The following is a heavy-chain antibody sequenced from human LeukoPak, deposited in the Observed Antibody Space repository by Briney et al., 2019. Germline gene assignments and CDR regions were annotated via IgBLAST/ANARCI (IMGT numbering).Heavy chain of an antibody. CDR2: MSGSGGST. J-gene: IGHJ5*02. Sequence: GGSLRLSCAASGFTFSSYAMSWVRQAPGKGLEWVSAMSGSGGSTYYADSVKGRFTISRDNYKNTLYLQMNSLRAEDTAVYYCAKDDYGDLTWFDPWGQGTLVTVSS. D-gene: IGHD4-17*01. V-gene: IGHV3-23*01. CDR3: AKDDYGDLTWFDP. CDR1: GFTFSSYA.